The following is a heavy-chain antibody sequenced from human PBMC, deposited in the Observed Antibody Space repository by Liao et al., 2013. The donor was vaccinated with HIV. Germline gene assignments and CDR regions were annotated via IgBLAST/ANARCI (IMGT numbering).Heavy chain of an antibody. V-gene: IGHV4-30-4*08. CDR2: IYYSGST. J-gene: IGHJ4*02. Sequence: QVQLQESGPGLVKPSQTLSLTCTVSGGSISSGDYYWSWIRQPPGKGLEWIGYIYYSGSTNYNPSLKSRVTMSLDTSKNQFSLKLSSVTAADTAVYYCARAYCSSTSCLFWNWGQGTLVTVSS. D-gene: IGHD2-2*01. CDR1: GGSISSGDYY. CDR3: ARAYCSSTSCLFWN.